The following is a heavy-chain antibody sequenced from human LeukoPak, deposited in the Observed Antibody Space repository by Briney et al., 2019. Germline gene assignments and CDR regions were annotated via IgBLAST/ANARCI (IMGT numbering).Heavy chain of an antibody. D-gene: IGHD3-22*01. CDR1: GFTFSYYV. J-gene: IGHJ4*02. V-gene: IGHV3-30*04. CDR2: ISRDGTA. CDR3: ARGNYYDSRGFSVTEH. Sequence: GGSLRPSCATSGFTFSYYVFHWVRQAPGKGLDWVAAISRDGTAYYADFVKGRFTVSRDTSEDTVFLQMVSLGLEDTAVYYCARGNYYDSRGFSVTEHWGQGTLVTVPS.